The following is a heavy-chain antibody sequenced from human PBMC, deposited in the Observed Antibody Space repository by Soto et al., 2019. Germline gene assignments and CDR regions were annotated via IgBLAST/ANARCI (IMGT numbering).Heavy chain of an antibody. V-gene: IGHV4-30-4*01. CDR3: ASNSYGYTFSDY. CDR2: IYYSGST. D-gene: IGHD5-18*01. J-gene: IGHJ4*02. Sequence: QVQLQESGPGLLKPSQTLSLTCTVSGGSISSGDYYWSWIRQPPGKGLEWIGYIYYSGSTYYNPSLKSRVTISVDTSQNQFSLKLSSVTAADTGVYYCASNSYGYTFSDYWGQGTLVTVSS. CDR1: GGSISSGDYY.